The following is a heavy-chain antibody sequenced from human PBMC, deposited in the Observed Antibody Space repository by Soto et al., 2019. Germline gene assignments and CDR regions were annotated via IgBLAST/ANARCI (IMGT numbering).Heavy chain of an antibody. J-gene: IGHJ4*02. CDR3: ARGSHILFRLVATGTPFGNFYY. V-gene: IGHV1-8*01. CDR1: GYTFTSYD. CDR2: MNPNSGNT. D-gene: IGHD5-12*01. Sequence: GASVKVSCKASGYTFTSYDINWVRQATGQGLEWMGWMNPNSGNTGYAQKFQGRVTMTRNTSISTAYMELSSLRSEDTAVYYCARGSHILFRLVATGTPFGNFYYSGQGTLVTVSS.